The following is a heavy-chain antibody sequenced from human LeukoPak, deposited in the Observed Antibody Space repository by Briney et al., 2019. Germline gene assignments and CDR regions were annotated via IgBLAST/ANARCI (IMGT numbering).Heavy chain of an antibody. CDR3: ARDKAVDP. CDR1: GGSISSGSYY. CDR2: IYTSGST. Sequence: PSQTLSLTCTVSGGSISSGSYYWSWIRQPAGKGLEWIGRIYTSGSTNYNPSLKSRVTISVDTSKNQFSLKLSSVTAADTAVYYCARDKAVDPWGQGTLVTVSS. J-gene: IGHJ5*02. V-gene: IGHV4-61*02.